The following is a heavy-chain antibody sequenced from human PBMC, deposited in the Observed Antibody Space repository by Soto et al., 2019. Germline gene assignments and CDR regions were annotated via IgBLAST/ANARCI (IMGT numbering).Heavy chain of an antibody. CDR2: ISSSGDTI. Sequence: GGALRLSCAASGFTFSYHYMYWIRQAPGKGLEWVSYISSSGDTIFYADSVKGRFTISRDNAKNSLYLQMNSLRAEDTAVYYCARSPGWAGVFDYWGLGTLVTVSS. V-gene: IGHV3-11*01. CDR1: GFTFSYHY. J-gene: IGHJ4*02. D-gene: IGHD3-10*01. CDR3: ARSPGWAGVFDY.